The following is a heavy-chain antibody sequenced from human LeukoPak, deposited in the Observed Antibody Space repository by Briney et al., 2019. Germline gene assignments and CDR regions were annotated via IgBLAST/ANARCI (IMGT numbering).Heavy chain of an antibody. J-gene: IGHJ4*02. CDR2: LSSSGVST. D-gene: IGHD3-10*01. V-gene: IGHV3-23*01. CDR3: AKDPYDSGSYYRGYFDY. Sequence: GGSLRLSCATSGFTFSNYAMSWVRQAPGKGLEWVLTLSSSGVSTYYADSVKGRFTISRDKSKNTLYLQMSSLRAEDTAVYYCAKDPYDSGSYYRGYFDYWGQGTLVTVSS. CDR1: GFTFSNYA.